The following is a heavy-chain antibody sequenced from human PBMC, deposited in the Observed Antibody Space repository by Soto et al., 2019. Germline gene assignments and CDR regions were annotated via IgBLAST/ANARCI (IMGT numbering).Heavy chain of an antibody. V-gene: IGHV1-69*12. D-gene: IGHD2-15*01. CDR1: GGTFSSYA. CDR3: ASSGYCSGGSCSYPQYYYYGMDV. CDR2: IIPIFGTA. Sequence: QVQLVQSGAEVKKPGSSVKVSCKASGGTFSSYAISWVRQAPGQGLEWMGGIIPIFGTANYAQKFQGRVTITADESTSTAYMELSSLSSEDTAAYYCASSGYCSGGSCSYPQYYYYGMDVWGQGTTVTVSS. J-gene: IGHJ6*02.